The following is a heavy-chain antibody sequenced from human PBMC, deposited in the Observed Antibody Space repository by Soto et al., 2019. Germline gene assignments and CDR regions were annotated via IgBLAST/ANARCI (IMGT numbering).Heavy chain of an antibody. CDR1: GYTFTGYY. CDR3: ARGAAVLRYFDWLLRH. V-gene: IGHV1-2*04. D-gene: IGHD3-9*01. Sequence: GASVKVSCKASGYTFTGYYMHWVRQAPGQGLEWMGWINPNSGGTNYAQKFQGWVTMTRDTSISTAYMELSRLRSDDTAVYYCARGAAVLRYFDWLLRHWGQGTLVTVSS. J-gene: IGHJ4*02. CDR2: INPNSGGT.